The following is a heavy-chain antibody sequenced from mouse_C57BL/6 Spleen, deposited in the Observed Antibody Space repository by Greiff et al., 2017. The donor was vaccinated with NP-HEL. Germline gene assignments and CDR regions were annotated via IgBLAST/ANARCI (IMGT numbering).Heavy chain of an antibody. CDR2: ISSGSSTI. D-gene: IGHD1-1*01. V-gene: IGHV5-17*01. Sequence: EVKLMESGGGLVKPGGSLKLSCAASGFTFSDYGMHWVRQAPEKGLEWVAYISSGSSTIYYADTVKGRFTISRDNAKNTLFLQMTSLRSEDTAMYYCARQTYGYGSSLDYWGQGTTLTVSS. J-gene: IGHJ2*01. CDR3: ARQTYGYGSSLDY. CDR1: GFTFSDYG.